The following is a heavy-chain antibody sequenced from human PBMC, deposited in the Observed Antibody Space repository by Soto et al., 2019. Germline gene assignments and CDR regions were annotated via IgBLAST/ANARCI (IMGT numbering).Heavy chain of an antibody. CDR1: GFLLTTSGVG. CDR3: AHRVLRTVFGLVTTTAIYFDF. Sequence: QITLNESGPTVVRPTETLTLTCRFPGFLLTTSGVGVGWIRQSPGKAPDWLALIYWDDDERYSASLKSRLTITKDTSNTPVVLTVSDLDPTDTATYYCAHRVLRTVFGLVTTTAIYFDFWGQGTPVAVSS. J-gene: IGHJ4*02. CDR2: IYWDDDE. D-gene: IGHD3-3*01. V-gene: IGHV2-5*02.